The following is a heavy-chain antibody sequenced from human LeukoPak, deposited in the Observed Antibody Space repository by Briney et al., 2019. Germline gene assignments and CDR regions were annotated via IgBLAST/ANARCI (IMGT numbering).Heavy chain of an antibody. CDR1: GFTFSSYA. D-gene: IGHD1-26*01. V-gene: IGHV3-23*01. CDR2: ISGSGGST. CDR3: MIDVPGGSYPFDY. Sequence: GGSLRLSCAASGFTFSSYAMSWVRQAPGKGLEWVSAISGSGGSTYYADSVKGRFTISRDNSKNTLYLQMNSLKIEDTALYYCMIDVPGGSYPFDYWGQGTLVTASS. J-gene: IGHJ4*02.